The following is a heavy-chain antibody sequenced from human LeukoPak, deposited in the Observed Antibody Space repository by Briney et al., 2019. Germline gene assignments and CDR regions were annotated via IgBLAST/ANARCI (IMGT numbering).Heavy chain of an antibody. V-gene: IGHV4-59*01. D-gene: IGHD1-26*01. Sequence: PSETLSLTCTVSGGSISSYYWSWIRQPPGKGLEWIGYIYYSGSTNYNPSLKSRVTISVDTSKNQFSLKLSSVTAADTAVYYCARSPWEGSYYYFDYWGQGTLVTVSS. CDR3: ARSPWEGSYYYFDY. CDR1: GGSISSYY. J-gene: IGHJ4*02. CDR2: IYYSGST.